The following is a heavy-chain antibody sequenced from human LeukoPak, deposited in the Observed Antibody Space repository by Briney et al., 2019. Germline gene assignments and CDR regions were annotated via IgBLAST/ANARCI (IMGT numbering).Heavy chain of an antibody. CDR2: ISSSSSYI. Sequence: GGSLRLSCAASGFTFSSYSMNWVRQAPGKGLEWVSSISSSSSYIYYADSVKGRFTISRDNAKNSLYLQMNSLRAEDTAVYYCARVPWQVNYFDYWGQGTLVTVSS. V-gene: IGHV3-21*01. CDR3: ARVPWQVNYFDY. J-gene: IGHJ4*02. D-gene: IGHD2-21*01. CDR1: GFTFSSYS.